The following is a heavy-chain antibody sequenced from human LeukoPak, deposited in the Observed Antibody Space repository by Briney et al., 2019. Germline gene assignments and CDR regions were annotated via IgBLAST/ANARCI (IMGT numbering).Heavy chain of an antibody. Sequence: ASVKVSCKTSGYPFTTYDINWVRKATGQGLEWMGWMNPSSGYTGYSQKFQGRVTMTRNTSITTAYMELSSLRSEDTAVYYCARISDHNWYFDLWGRGTLVTVSS. CDR2: MNPSSGYT. CDR3: ARISDHNWYFDL. V-gene: IGHV1-8*01. CDR1: GYPFTTYD. J-gene: IGHJ2*01. D-gene: IGHD1-14*01.